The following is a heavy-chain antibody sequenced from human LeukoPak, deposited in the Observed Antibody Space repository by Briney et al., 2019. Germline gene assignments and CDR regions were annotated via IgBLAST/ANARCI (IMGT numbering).Heavy chain of an antibody. V-gene: IGHV3-23*01. CDR1: GSTFNNYA. Sequence: PGGSLRLSCAASGSTFNNYAMSWVRQAPGKGLEWVSSISGSGGYTSYADSVKGRFTISRDNSKNTLYLQMNSLRAEDTAVYYCAKDERGYSRNPDYWGQGTLVTVSS. J-gene: IGHJ4*02. CDR3: AKDERGYSRNPDY. D-gene: IGHD5-18*01. CDR2: ISGSGGYT.